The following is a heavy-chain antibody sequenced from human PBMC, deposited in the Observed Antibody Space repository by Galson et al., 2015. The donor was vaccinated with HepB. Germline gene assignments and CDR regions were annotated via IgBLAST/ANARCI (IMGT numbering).Heavy chain of an antibody. J-gene: IGHJ6*02. D-gene: IGHD1-14*01. CDR3: ARGSRNSPLYYYYYGMDV. V-gene: IGHV3-13*01. Sequence: SLRLSCAASGFTFSSYDMHWVRQVTGKGLEWVSAIGTAGDTYYPGSVKGRFTISRENAKNSLYLHMNSLRAGDTAVYHCARGSRNSPLYYYYYGMDVWGQGTTVTVSS. CDR1: GFTFSSYD. CDR2: IGTAGDT.